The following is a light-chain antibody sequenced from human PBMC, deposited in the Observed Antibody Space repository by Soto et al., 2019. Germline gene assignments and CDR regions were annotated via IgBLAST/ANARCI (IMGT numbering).Light chain of an antibody. CDR1: QIVGTN. J-gene: IGKJ1*01. CDR3: QQYGSPPRT. Sequence: EIVMTQSPVILSVSPGERATLSCRASQIVGTNLAWYQQKPGQAPRLLIYDASTRATGIPDRFSGSGSGTDFTLSISRLEPDDFAVYYCQQYGSPPRTFGQGTPVDIK. V-gene: IGKV3-20*01. CDR2: DAS.